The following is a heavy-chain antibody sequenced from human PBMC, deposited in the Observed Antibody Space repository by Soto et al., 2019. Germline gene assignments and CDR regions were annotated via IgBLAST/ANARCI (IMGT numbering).Heavy chain of an antibody. CDR3: ARHGDSRGDY. CDR2: IHSGDSNA. Sequence: GESLKISCKGSGYSFSTYSIGWVRQMPGKGLEWMGNIHSGDSNARYSPSFQGQVTISVDRSISTAYLQWSSLRASDTAMYYCARHGDSRGDYWGQGTLVTVSS. CDR1: GYSFSTYS. V-gene: IGHV5-51*01. D-gene: IGHD3-10*01. J-gene: IGHJ4*02.